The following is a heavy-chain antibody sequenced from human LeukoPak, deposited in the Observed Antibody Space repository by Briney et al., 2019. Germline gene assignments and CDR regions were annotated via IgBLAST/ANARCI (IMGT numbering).Heavy chain of an antibody. J-gene: IGHJ4*02. D-gene: IGHD3-3*01. CDR2: INPSGGST. CDR1: GGTFSSYA. Sequence: ASVKVSCKASGGTFSSYAISWVRQAPGQGLEWMGIINPSGGSTSYAQKFQGRVTMTRDTSTSTVYMELSSLRSEDTAVYYCARDSYDFWSGYQDYWGQGTLVTVSS. CDR3: ARDSYDFWSGYQDY. V-gene: IGHV1-46*01.